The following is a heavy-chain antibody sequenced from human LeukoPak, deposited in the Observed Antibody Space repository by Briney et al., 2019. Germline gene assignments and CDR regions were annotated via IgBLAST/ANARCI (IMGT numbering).Heavy chain of an antibody. Sequence: GGSLRLSCAASGFTFSSYGMHWVRQAPGEGLEWVAVISYDGSNKYYADSVKGRFTISRDNSKNTLYLQMNSLRAEDTAVYYCSSSSWYGEIGVWDYWGQGTLVTVSS. CDR2: ISYDGSNK. V-gene: IGHV3-30*03. CDR3: SSSSWYGEIGVWDY. J-gene: IGHJ4*02. CDR1: GFTFSSYG. D-gene: IGHD6-13*01.